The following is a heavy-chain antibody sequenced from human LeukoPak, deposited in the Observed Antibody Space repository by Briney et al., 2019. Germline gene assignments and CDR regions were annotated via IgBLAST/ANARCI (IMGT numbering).Heavy chain of an antibody. CDR2: ISTYNGNT. CDR1: GYTISSYG. Sequence: ASVKVSCKGSGYTISSYGISWVRQAPGQGLEWMGWISTYNGNTNYAQKLQGRVTMTTDTSTSTAYMELRILRSDDTAVYYCARVDEDGFDYWGQGTLVTVSS. CDR3: ARVDEDGFDY. V-gene: IGHV1-18*01. J-gene: IGHJ4*02.